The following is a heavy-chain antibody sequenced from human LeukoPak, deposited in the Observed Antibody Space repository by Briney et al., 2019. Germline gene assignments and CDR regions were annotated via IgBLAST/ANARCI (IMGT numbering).Heavy chain of an antibody. D-gene: IGHD3-10*01. Sequence: ASVKVSCKASGYIFTSHYIQWARQAPGQGLEWMGLIHPIGGSTTYAQRFQGGVTMTRDTATSTVYMELRSLRSEDTAIYYCARCDFNSGSYYFDYWGQGSMVTVSS. CDR3: ARCDFNSGSYYFDY. CDR2: IHPIGGST. CDR1: GYIFTSHY. V-gene: IGHV1-46*01. J-gene: IGHJ4*02.